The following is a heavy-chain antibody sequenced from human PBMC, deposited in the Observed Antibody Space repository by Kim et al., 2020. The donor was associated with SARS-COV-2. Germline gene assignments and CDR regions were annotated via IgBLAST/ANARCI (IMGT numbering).Heavy chain of an antibody. CDR2: IIPIFGTA. V-gene: IGHV1-69*13. J-gene: IGHJ4*02. Sequence: SVKVSCKASGGTFSSYAISWVRQAPGQGLEWMGGIIPIFGTANYAQKFQGRVTITADESTSTAYMELSSLRSEDTAVYYCARDGCSSTSCYATYFDYWGQGTLVTVSS. CDR1: GGTFSSYA. D-gene: IGHD2-2*01. CDR3: ARDGCSSTSCYATYFDY.